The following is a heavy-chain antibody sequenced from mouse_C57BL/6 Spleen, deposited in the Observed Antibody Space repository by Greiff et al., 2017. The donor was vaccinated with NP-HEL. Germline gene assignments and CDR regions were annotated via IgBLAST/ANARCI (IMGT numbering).Heavy chain of an antibody. D-gene: IGHD2-3*01. CDR3: AREDGYYRYYFDY. J-gene: IGHJ2*01. V-gene: IGHV3-6*01. Sequence: EVQLQQSGPGLVKPSQSLSLTCSVTGYSITSGYYWNWIRQFPGNKLEWMGYISYDGSNNYNPSLKNRISITRDTSKNQFFLKLNSVTTEDTATYYCAREDGYYRYYFDYWGQGTTLTVSS. CDR1: GYSITSGYY. CDR2: ISYDGSN.